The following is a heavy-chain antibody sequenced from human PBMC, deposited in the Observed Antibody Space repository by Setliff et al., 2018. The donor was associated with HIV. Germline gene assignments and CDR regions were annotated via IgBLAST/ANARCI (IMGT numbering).Heavy chain of an antibody. V-gene: IGHV4-34*10. CDR2: IHDNGKA. Sequence: SETLSLTCAVYGGSFSGYYWGWIRQAPGKGLEWVGFIHDNGKAFYDTALKSRLTMYADTSRTQFYLNLRSVTASDTAVYYCVRYRSKIDWFDPWGQGTLVTVSS. CDR3: VRYRSKIDWFDP. CDR1: GGSFSGYY. J-gene: IGHJ5*02.